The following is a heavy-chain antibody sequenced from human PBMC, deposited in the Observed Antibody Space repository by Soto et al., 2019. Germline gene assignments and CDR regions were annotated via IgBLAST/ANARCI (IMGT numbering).Heavy chain of an antibody. CDR3: ARMSYFYDKWYFDL. D-gene: IGHD3-22*01. Sequence: SESLSLTCTVSGASINNNDYYWSWIRQTPGKGLEWIGYVYYSGTTDYIPSLKSRLSMSIDKSQNQLTLKLNSVTAADTATYYCARMSYFYDKWYFDLWGRGTLVTVSS. V-gene: IGHV4-30-4*01. CDR2: VYYSGTT. CDR1: GASINNNDYY. J-gene: IGHJ2*01.